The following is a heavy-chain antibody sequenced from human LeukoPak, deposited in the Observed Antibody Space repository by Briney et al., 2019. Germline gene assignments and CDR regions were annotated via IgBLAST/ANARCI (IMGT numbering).Heavy chain of an antibody. CDR1: GGSFSGYY. D-gene: IGHD3-22*01. Sequence: SETLSLTCAVYGGSFSGYYWSWIRQPPGKRLEWIGEINHSGSTNYNPSLKSRVTISVDTSKNQFSLKLSSVTAADTAVYYCASRGTYDSSGPYYFDYWGQGTLVTVSS. CDR3: ASRGTYDSSGPYYFDY. CDR2: INHSGST. V-gene: IGHV4-34*01. J-gene: IGHJ4*02.